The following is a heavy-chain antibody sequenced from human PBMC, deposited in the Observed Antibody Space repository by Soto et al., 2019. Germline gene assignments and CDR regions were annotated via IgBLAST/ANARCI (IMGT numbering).Heavy chain of an antibody. V-gene: IGHV6-1*01. J-gene: IGHJ4*02. D-gene: IGHD6-19*01. CDR2: TYYRSKWYD. CDR1: GDSVSSKSAA. Sequence: QVQLQQSGPGLVKASQTLSVSCTISGDSVSSKSAAWNWIRQSPSRGLEWLGRTYYRSKWYDDYAGSVKSRITISPYASKNQFTLHLNSVSPEDTAVYYCAKEVFTSVAGSFDYWGQGTMVTVSS. CDR3: AKEVFTSVAGSFDY.